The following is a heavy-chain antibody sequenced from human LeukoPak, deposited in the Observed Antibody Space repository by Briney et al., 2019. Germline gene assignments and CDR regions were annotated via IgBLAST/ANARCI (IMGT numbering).Heavy chain of an antibody. V-gene: IGHV3-74*01. CDR2: IRTDGLET. D-gene: IGHD3-3*01. CDR1: GFNFNDYW. Sequence: GGSLRLSCAASGFNFNDYWMHWVRHAPGKGLVWVSRIRTDGLETSYADSVKGRFTVSRDNAKNTLYLQMNSLRAEDTAVYYCARVMSGYYVVLDIWGQGTMVTVSS. CDR3: ARVMSGYYVVLDI. J-gene: IGHJ3*02.